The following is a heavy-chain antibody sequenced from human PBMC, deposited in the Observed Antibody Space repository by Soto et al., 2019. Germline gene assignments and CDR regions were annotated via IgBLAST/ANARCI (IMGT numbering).Heavy chain of an antibody. V-gene: IGHV4-4*02. J-gene: IGHJ5*02. CDR2: IYHSGST. CDR3: ARTDRSAIFGVVMGWFDP. Sequence: PSETLSLTCAVSGGSISSSNWWSWVRQPPGKGLEWIGEIYHSGSTNYNPSLKSRVTISVDKSKNQFSLKLSSVTAADTAVYYCARTDRSAIFGVVMGWFDPWGQGTLVTVSS. D-gene: IGHD3-3*01. CDR1: GGSISSSNW.